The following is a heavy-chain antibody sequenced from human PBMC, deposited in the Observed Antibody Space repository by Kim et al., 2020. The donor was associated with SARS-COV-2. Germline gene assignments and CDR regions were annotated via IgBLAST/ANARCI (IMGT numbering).Heavy chain of an antibody. V-gene: IGHV2-5*01. CDR3: AHRRAMVRGPYFDY. Sequence: SPSLKSRLTITKDTSKNPVVLTMTNMDPVDTATYYCAHRRAMVRGPYFDYWGQGTLVTVSS. D-gene: IGHD3-10*01. J-gene: IGHJ4*02.